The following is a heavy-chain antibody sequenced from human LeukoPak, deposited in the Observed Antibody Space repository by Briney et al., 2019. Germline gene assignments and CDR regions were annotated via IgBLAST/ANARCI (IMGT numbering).Heavy chain of an antibody. Sequence: ASVKVSCKASGYTFTGYYMHWVRQAPGQGLEWMGWINPNSGGTNYAQKFQGRVTMTGDTSISTAYMELSRLRSDDTAVYYCAKDLYSGSYYRPDYWGQGTLVTVSS. CDR2: INPNSGGT. CDR1: GYTFTGYY. J-gene: IGHJ4*02. CDR3: AKDLYSGSYYRPDY. V-gene: IGHV1-2*02. D-gene: IGHD3-10*01.